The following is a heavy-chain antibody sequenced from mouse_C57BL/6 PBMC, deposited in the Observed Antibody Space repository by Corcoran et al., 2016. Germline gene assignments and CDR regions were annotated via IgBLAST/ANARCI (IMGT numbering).Heavy chain of an antibody. CDR2: ISYDGSN. D-gene: IGHD4-1*01. J-gene: IGHJ3*01. CDR1: GYSITSGYY. CDR3: ARVPNWDWFAY. V-gene: IGHV3-6*01. Sequence: DVQLQESGPGLVEPSQSLSLTCSVTGYSITSGYYWNWIRQFPGNKLEWMGYISYDGSNNYNPSLKNRISITRDTSKNQFFLKLNSVTTEDTATYYCARVPNWDWFAYWGQGTLVTVSA.